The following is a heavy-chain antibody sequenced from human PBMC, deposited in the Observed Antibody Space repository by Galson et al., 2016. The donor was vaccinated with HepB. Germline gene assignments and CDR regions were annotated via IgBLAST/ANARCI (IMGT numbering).Heavy chain of an antibody. CDR2: IYYSGST. D-gene: IGHD2-21*02. V-gene: IGHV4-39*02. CDR1: GGSISSSSYY. Sequence: SETLSLTCTVSGGSISSSSYYWGWIRQPPGKGLEWLGSIYYSGSTYYNPSLKSRVTISVDTSKNKFSLKLNSVTAADTAVYYCARDEPPTGELTAFDYWGQGTLVTVSS. CDR3: ARDEPPTGELTAFDY. J-gene: IGHJ4*02.